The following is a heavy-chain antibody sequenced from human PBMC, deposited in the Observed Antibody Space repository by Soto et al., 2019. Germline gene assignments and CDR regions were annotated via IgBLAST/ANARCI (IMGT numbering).Heavy chain of an antibody. CDR3: ASADSSSWPGYYYYGMDV. Sequence: QVQLQESGPGLVKPSETLSLTCTVSGGSVSSGSYYWSWIRQPPGKGLEWIGYIYYSGSTNYNPSXKSRVTISVAXXKXPSXLKLSSGTAADTAVYYCASADSSSWPGYYYYGMDVWGQGTTVTVSS. V-gene: IGHV4-61*01. CDR1: GGSVSSGSYY. D-gene: IGHD6-6*01. CDR2: IYYSGST. J-gene: IGHJ6*02.